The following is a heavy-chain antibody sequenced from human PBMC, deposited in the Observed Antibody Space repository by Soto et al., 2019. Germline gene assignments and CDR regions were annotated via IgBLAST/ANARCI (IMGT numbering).Heavy chain of an antibody. CDR3: ARDLGELSLYQTYYFDY. V-gene: IGHV1-18*01. Sequence: QVQLVQSGAEVKKPGASVKVSCKASGYTFTSSGISWVRQAPGQGLEWMGWISAYNGNTNYAQKLQGRVTMTSDTSTSTGYRELRSLRADDTAVYYCARDLGELSLYQTYYFDYWGQGTLVTVSS. CDR2: ISAYNGNT. J-gene: IGHJ4*02. CDR1: GYTFTSSG. D-gene: IGHD3-16*02.